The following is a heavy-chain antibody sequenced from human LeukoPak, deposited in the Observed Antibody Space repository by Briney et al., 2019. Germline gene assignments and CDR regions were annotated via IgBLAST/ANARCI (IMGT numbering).Heavy chain of an antibody. CDR1: GFTFSSYG. Sequence: GGPLRLSCAASGFTFSSYGMHWVRQAPGKGLEWVAVISYDGSNKYYADSVKGRFTISRDNSKNTLYLQMNSLRAEDTAVYYCAKLYDSSGYYFGWGQGTLVTVSS. J-gene: IGHJ4*02. CDR2: ISYDGSNK. CDR3: AKLYDSSGYYFG. D-gene: IGHD3-22*01. V-gene: IGHV3-30*18.